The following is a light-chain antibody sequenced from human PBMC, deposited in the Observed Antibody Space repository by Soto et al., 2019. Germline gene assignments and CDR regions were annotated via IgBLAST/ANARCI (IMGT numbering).Light chain of an antibody. V-gene: IGLV1-44*01. CDR1: SSNIGSNT. CDR3: AVWDDRLSGYV. Sequence: QSVLTQPPSASGTPGQRVTISCSGSSSNIGSNTVSWYQHLPGTAPKLLIYSNNQRPSGVPDRFSGSKSGTSASLAISGLQSEDEADYYCAVWDDRLSGYVFGTGTKGTVL. CDR2: SNN. J-gene: IGLJ1*01.